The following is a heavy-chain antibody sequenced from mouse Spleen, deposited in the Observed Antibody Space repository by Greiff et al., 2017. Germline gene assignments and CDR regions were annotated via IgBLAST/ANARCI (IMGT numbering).Heavy chain of an antibody. D-gene: IGHD3-3*01. CDR3: ASPGTGGFAY. CDR2: ISSGSGTI. V-gene: IGHV5-17*01. Sequence: EVQVVESGGGLVKPGGSVKLSCAASGFTFSDYGMHWVRQAPEKGLEWVAYISSGSGTIYYADTVKGRFTISIDNAKNTLFLQMTSLRSEDTAMYYCASPGTGGFAYWGQGTLVTVSA. CDR1: GFTFSDYG. J-gene: IGHJ3*01.